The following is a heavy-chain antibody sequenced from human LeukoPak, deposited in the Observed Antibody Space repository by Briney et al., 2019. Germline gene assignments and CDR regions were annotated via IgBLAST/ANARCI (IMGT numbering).Heavy chain of an antibody. CDR2: INSDGSST. D-gene: IGHD3-10*01. V-gene: IGHV3-74*01. CDR1: GFTFSNYW. CDR3: ARARYYYGSGSYPNYYYYMDV. Sequence: GGSLRLSCAASGFTFSNYWMHWVRQAPGKGLVWVSRINSDGSSTNYADSVKGRFTISRDNAKNTLYLQMNSLRAEDTAVYYCARARYYYGSGSYPNYYYYMDVWGKGTTVTVSS. J-gene: IGHJ6*03.